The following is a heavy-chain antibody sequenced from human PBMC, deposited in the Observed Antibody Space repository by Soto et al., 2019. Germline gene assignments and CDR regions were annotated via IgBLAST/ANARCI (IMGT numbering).Heavy chain of an antibody. V-gene: IGHV1-2*02. CDR2: INPNSGGT. D-gene: IGHD3-22*01. CDR1: GYTFTGYY. J-gene: IGHJ6*02. Sequence: GASVKVSCKASGYTFTGYYMHWVRQAPGQGLEWMGWINPNSGGTNYAQKFQGRVTMTRDTSISTAYMELSRLRSDDTAVYYCARDLQYYYDSILWLPHYGTDVWGDATTFTL. CDR3: ARDLQYYYDSILWLPHYGTDV.